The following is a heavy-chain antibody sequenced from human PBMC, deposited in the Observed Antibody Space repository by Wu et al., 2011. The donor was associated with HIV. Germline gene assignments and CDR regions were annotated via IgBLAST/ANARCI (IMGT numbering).Heavy chain of an antibody. J-gene: IGHJ4*02. Sequence: QVQLVQSGAEVKKPGSSVKVSCKASGATFSSYAISWVRQAPGQGLEWMGGIIPIFGTAHYAQRFQDRVTITADRSSGTAYMELSSLRSEDTAMYYCARSERYCSSTSCYIPDYWGQGTLVTVSS. CDR2: IIPIFGTA. CDR1: GATFSSYA. D-gene: IGHD2-2*02. V-gene: IGHV1-69*14. CDR3: ARSERYCSSTSCYIPDY.